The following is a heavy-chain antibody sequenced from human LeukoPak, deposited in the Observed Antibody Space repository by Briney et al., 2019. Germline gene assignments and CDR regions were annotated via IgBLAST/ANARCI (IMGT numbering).Heavy chain of an antibody. Sequence: PSETLSLTCTVSGGSISSSSYYWGWIRHPPGKGLEWIGSIYYSGSTYYNPSLKSRVTISVDTSKNQFSLKLNSVTAADTAVYYCASFYCSGGSCYQYFSYYYMDVWGKGTTVTISS. D-gene: IGHD2-15*01. CDR1: GGSISSSSYY. CDR3: ASFYCSGGSCYQYFSYYYMDV. J-gene: IGHJ6*03. CDR2: IYYSGST. V-gene: IGHV4-39*01.